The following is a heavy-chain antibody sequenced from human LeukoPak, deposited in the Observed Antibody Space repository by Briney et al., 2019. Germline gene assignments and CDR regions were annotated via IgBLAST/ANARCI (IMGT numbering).Heavy chain of an antibody. Sequence: TGGSLRLSCEASGFTFNGHWMHWVRQAPGKGLEWVSSISSSSSYIYYADSVKGRFTISRDNAKNSLYLQMNSLRAEDTAVYYCARVFSVDTAMVRHYYYYMDVWGQGTLVTVSS. CDR1: GFTFNGHW. CDR2: ISSSSSYI. J-gene: IGHJ6*03. D-gene: IGHD5-18*01. V-gene: IGHV3-21*01. CDR3: ARVFSVDTAMVRHYYYYMDV.